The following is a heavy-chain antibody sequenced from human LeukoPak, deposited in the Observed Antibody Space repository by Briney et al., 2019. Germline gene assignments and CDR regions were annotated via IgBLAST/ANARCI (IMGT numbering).Heavy chain of an antibody. Sequence: PSETLSLTCTVSGGSISSYYWSWIRQPAGKGLEWIGRIYTSGSTNYNPSLKSRVTISVDTSKSQFSLKLSSVTAADAAVYYCAREPDSGVDAFDIWGQGTVVTVSS. V-gene: IGHV4-4*07. CDR3: AREPDSGVDAFDI. CDR2: IYTSGST. CDR1: GGSISSYY. J-gene: IGHJ3*02. D-gene: IGHD3-10*01.